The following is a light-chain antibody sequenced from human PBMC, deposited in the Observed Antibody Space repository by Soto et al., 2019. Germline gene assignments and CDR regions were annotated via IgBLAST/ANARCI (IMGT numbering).Light chain of an antibody. CDR2: DND. V-gene: IGLV1-51*01. CDR1: RSNIGNNY. Sequence: QSVLTQPPSVSAAPGQKVTVSCSGSRSNIGNNYVSWYQHLPGTAPKLLIYDNDKRPSGIPDRFSASKSGTSATLGITGLQTGDEADYYCATWDDSLNGRALFGGGTKLTVL. J-gene: IGLJ3*02. CDR3: ATWDDSLNGRAL.